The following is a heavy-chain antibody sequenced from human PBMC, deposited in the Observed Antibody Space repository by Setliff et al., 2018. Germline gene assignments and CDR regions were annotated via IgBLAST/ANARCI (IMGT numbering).Heavy chain of an antibody. V-gene: IGHV3-11*06. D-gene: IGHD3-10*01. CDR3: FGAGTCSY. CDR2: VTTTGGFT. Sequence: PGGSLRLSCAGSGFRFSDYGMHWFRQAPGKGLEWLSYVTTTGGFTKEADSVRGRFTISRDNAKNSLSLQMNNLRTEDTAVYYCFGAGTCSYWGQGTLVTVSS. CDR1: GFRFSDYG. J-gene: IGHJ4*02.